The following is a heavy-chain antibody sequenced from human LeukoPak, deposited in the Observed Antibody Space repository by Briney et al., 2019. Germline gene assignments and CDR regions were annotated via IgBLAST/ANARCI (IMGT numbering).Heavy chain of an antibody. J-gene: IGHJ4*02. CDR1: GFTFSSYA. Sequence: PGGSLRLSCAASGFTFSSYAMSWVRQAPGKGLEWVSAISGSGGSTYYADSVKGRFTISRDNSKNPLYLQMNSLRAEDTAVYYCAKSSYYDSSGYYREYYFDYWGQGTLVTVSS. V-gene: IGHV3-23*01. CDR2: ISGSGGST. D-gene: IGHD3-22*01. CDR3: AKSSYYDSSGYYREYYFDY.